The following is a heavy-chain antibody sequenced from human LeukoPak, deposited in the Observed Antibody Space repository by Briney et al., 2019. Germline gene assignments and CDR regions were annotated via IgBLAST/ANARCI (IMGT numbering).Heavy chain of an antibody. Sequence: GGSLRLSCAASGFTFSNLAMSWVRQAPGKGLEWVSIIYSGGDTYYADSVRGRFTISRDNSKNTLYLQMNRLRAEDTAVYYCARASGYSGFDPFDYWGQGTLVTVSS. V-gene: IGHV3-53*01. CDR1: GFTFSNLA. J-gene: IGHJ4*02. CDR3: ARASGYSGFDPFDY. CDR2: IYSGGDT. D-gene: IGHD5-12*01.